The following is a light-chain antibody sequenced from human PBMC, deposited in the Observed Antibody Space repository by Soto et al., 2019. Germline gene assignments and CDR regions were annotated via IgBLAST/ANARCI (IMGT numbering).Light chain of an antibody. CDR3: QQYGSSF. V-gene: IGKV3-20*01. Sequence: EIVLTQSPGTLSLSPGERATLSCRASQRVISIYLAWYQQKPGQAPRLLIYGASSRATGIPDRFSGSGSGTDFTLTIRRLEPEDFAVYYCQQYGSSFFGGGTKVDI. CDR2: GAS. J-gene: IGKJ4*01. CDR1: QRVISIY.